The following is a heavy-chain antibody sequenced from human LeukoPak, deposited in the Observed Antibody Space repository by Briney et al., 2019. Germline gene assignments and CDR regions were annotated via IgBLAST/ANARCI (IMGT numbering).Heavy chain of an antibody. V-gene: IGHV3-21*01. CDR2: ISSSSSYI. J-gene: IGHJ4*02. D-gene: IGHD1-26*01. CDR1: EFTFSSYS. Sequence: VGSLRLSCAASEFTFSSYSMNWVRQAPGKGLEWVSSISSSSSYIYYADSVKGRFTISGDNAKNSLYLQMNSLRAEDTAVYYCARLLGATGIVDYWGQGTLVTVSS. CDR3: ARLLGATGIVDY.